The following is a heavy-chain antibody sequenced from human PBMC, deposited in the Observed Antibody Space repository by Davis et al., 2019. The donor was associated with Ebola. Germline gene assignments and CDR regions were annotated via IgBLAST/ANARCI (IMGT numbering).Heavy chain of an antibody. CDR2: TYYRSKWYN. Sequence: HSQTLSLTCAISRDLFPVHCGGGNWLRQSPSRGLEWLGRTYYRSKWYNDYAVSVKSRITINPDTSKNQFSLQLNSVTPEDTALYYCARGWLRGGMDVWDEGTTVTV. J-gene: IGHJ6*02. CDR3: ARGWLRGGMDV. CDR1: RDLFPVHCGG. D-gene: IGHD5-18*01. V-gene: IGHV6-1*01.